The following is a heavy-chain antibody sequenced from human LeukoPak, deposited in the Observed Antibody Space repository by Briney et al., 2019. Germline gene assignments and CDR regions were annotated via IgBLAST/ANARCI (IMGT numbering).Heavy chain of an antibody. CDR3: AREFKSGYGMWA. CDR1: GFTFSSYS. D-gene: IGHD5-18*01. J-gene: IGHJ5*02. CDR2: ITSSSDYV. Sequence: GGSLRLSCTASGFTFSSYSMNWVRQAPGKGLEWVSSITSSSDYVYYADSVKGRFTISRDNAENSLHLQMNSLRVDDTAVYYCAREFKSGYGMWAWGQGTLVTVSS. V-gene: IGHV3-21*01.